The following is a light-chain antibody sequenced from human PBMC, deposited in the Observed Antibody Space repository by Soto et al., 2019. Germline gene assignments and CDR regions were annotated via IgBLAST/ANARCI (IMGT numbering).Light chain of an antibody. J-gene: IGKJ4*01. CDR1: QSVSSSY. V-gene: IGKV3-20*01. CDR3: QQYGSSLLT. CDR2: GAS. Sequence: EMVLTQSPGTLSLSPEERATLSCRASQSVSSSYLAWYQQKPGQAPRLLIYGASSRATGIPDRFSGSGSGKDFTLTISRLEPEDFAVYYCQQYGSSLLTFGGGTKVDI.